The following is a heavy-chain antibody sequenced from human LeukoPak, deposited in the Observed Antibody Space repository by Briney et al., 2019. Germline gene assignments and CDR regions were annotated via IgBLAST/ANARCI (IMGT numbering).Heavy chain of an antibody. CDR3: ARSLYYYGSDSFDI. V-gene: IGHV4-61*02. D-gene: IGHD3-10*01. Sequence: SETLSLTCTVSGGSISSGSYYWSWIRQPAGKGLEWIGRIYTSGSTNYNPSLKSRVTISVDTSKNQFSLKLSAVTAADTAVYYCARSLYYYGSDSFDIWGQGTMVTVSS. CDR1: GGSISSGSYY. CDR2: IYTSGST. J-gene: IGHJ3*02.